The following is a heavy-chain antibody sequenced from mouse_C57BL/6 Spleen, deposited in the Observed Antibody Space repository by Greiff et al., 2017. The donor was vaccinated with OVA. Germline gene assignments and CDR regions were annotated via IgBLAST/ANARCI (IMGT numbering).Heavy chain of an antibody. Sequence: QVQLKESGPELVKPGASVKISCKASGYAFSSSWMNWVKQRPGKGLEWIGRIYPGDGDTNYNGKFKGKATLTADKSSSTAYMQLSSLTSEDSAVYFCARSKAAQATSGFAYWGQGTLVTVSA. V-gene: IGHV1-82*01. CDR3: ARSKAAQATSGFAY. J-gene: IGHJ3*01. D-gene: IGHD3-2*02. CDR2: IYPGDGDT. CDR1: GYAFSSSW.